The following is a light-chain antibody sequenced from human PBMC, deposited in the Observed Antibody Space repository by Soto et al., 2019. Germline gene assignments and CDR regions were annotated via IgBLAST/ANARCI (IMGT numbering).Light chain of an antibody. CDR3: QQSYSTPRT. CDR1: QSISSY. J-gene: IGKJ2*01. Sequence: DIQMTQSPSSLSASVGDRVTITCRASQSISSYLNWYQQKPGKAPKLLIYAASSLQSGVPSRFRGSGSGTEFALTISSLQPEDFATYYCQQSYSTPRTFGQVTKLEIK. CDR2: AAS. V-gene: IGKV1-39*01.